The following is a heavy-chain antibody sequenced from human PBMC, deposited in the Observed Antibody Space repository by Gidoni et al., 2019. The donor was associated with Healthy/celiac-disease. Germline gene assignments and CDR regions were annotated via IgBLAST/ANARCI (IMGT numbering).Heavy chain of an antibody. D-gene: IGHD3-3*01. Sequence: EVQLVESGGGLVKPGRSLRLSCTASGFTFGDYAMSWFRQAPGKGLEWVGFISSKTYGGTTEYAASVKGRFTISRDDSKSIAYLQMNSLKTEDTAVYYCTRKEDFWSGYLSYYGMDVWGQGTTVTVSS. J-gene: IGHJ6*02. CDR1: GFTFGDYA. CDR3: TRKEDFWSGYLSYYGMDV. V-gene: IGHV3-49*05. CDR2: ISSKTYGGTT.